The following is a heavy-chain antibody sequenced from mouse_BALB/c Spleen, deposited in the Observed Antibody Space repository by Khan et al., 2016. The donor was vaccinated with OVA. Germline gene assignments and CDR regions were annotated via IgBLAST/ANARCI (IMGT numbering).Heavy chain of an antibody. CDR2: ISSGGSYT. V-gene: IGHV5-6*01. D-gene: IGHD1-1*01. J-gene: IGHJ3*01. CDR1: GFTFSPYG. Sequence: IQLVQSGGDLVKPEGSLKLSCAASGFTFSPYGLSWVRQTPDKRLEGVATISSGGSYTYYPASVQGGFTISRDNAKNTLYLQMSSLKSEDTAMFYCARLAYYYDSEGFAYWGQGTLVTVSA. CDR3: ARLAYYYDSEGFAY.